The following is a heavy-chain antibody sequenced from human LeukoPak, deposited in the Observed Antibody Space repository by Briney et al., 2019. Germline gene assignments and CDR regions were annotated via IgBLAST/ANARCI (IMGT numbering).Heavy chain of an antibody. D-gene: IGHD6-13*01. CDR2: INPNSGGT. CDR3: ARGDTSGYSSNWCLGY. CDR1: GYTFTGYY. Sequence: ASVEVSCKASGYTFTGYYMHWVRQAPGQGLEWMGWINPNSGGTNYAQKFQGRVTMTRDTSISTAYMELSRLRSDDTAVYYCARGDTSGYSSNWCLGYWGQGTLVTVSS. J-gene: IGHJ4*02. V-gene: IGHV1-2*02.